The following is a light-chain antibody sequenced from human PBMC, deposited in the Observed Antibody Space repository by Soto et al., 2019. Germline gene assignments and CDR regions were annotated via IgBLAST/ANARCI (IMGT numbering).Light chain of an antibody. Sequence: DIQMTQSPSTLSASVGDGVTITCRASQSIGSWLAWYQQKPGKAPKLLIYKATNLQSGVPSRFSGSGSGTGFSLTISSLQPVDSATYFCQQYNDFQYTFGPGTKLEI. CDR1: QSIGSW. CDR3: QQYNDFQYT. CDR2: KAT. J-gene: IGKJ2*01. V-gene: IGKV1-5*03.